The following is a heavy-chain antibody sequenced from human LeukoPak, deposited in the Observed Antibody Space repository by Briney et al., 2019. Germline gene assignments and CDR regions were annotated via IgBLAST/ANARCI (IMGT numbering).Heavy chain of an antibody. CDR1: GGSISSYY. CDR2: IYYSGST. V-gene: IGHV4-59*01. J-gene: IGHJ4*02. D-gene: IGHD3-22*01. CDR3: ARDDYYDSSSYYNY. Sequence: PSETLSLTCTVSGGSISSYYWSWIRQPPGKGLEWIGYIYYSGSTNYNPSLKSRVTISVDTSKNQFSLKLSSVTAADTAVYYCARDDYYDSSSYYNYWGQGTLVTVSS.